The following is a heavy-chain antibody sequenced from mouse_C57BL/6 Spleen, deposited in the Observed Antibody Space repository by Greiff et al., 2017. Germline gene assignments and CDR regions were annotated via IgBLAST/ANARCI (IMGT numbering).Heavy chain of an antibody. CDR1: GYTFTDYN. J-gene: IGHJ4*01. V-gene: IGHV1-18*01. CDR2: INPNNGGT. CDR3: ARGGLLWSYAMDY. Sequence: VQLKQSGPELVKPGASVKISCKASGYTFTDYNLDWVKQSHGQSLEWIGDINPNNGGTNYNQKFKGKATLTVDTSSSTAYMELRSLTSEDTAVYYCARGGLLWSYAMDYWGQGTSVTVSS. D-gene: IGHD2-1*01.